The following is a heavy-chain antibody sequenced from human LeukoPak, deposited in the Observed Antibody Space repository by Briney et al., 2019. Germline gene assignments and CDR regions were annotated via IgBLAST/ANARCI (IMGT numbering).Heavy chain of an antibody. CDR1: GGSISSYY. J-gene: IGHJ6*02. CDR2: IYYSGST. CDR3: ASLGYCSSTSCSSYGMDV. D-gene: IGHD2-2*01. V-gene: IGHV4-59*08. Sequence: PSETLSLTCTVSGGSISSYYWSWIRQPPGKGLEWIGYIYYSGSTNYNPSLKSRVTISVDTSKNQFSLKLSSATAADTAVYYCASLGYCSSTSCSSYGMDVWGQGTTVTVSS.